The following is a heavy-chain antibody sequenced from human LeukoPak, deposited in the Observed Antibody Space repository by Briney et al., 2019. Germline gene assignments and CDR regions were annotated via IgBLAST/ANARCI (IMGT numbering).Heavy chain of an antibody. CDR2: ISYDGSNK. CDR3: ARDPPQTNCGGDCPDYYGMDV. V-gene: IGHV3-30*03. D-gene: IGHD2-21*02. J-gene: IGHJ6*02. CDR1: GFTFSSYG. Sequence: GGSLRLSCAASGFTFSSYGMHWVRQAPGKGLEWVAVISYDGSNKYYADSVKGRFTISRDNSKNTLYLQMNSLRSEDTAVYYCARDPPQTNCGGDCPDYYGMDVWGQGTTVTVSS.